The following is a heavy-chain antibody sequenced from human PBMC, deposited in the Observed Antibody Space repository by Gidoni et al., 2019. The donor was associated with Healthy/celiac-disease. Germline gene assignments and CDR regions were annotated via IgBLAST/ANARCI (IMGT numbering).Heavy chain of an antibody. J-gene: IGHJ3*02. V-gene: IGHV3-7*04. CDR2: IKQDGSEK. Sequence: EVQLVESGGGLVQPGGSLRLSCAASGFTFSSYWMSWVRQAPGKGLEWVANIKQDGSEKYYVDSVKGRFTISRDNAKNSLYLQMNSLRAEDTAVYYCARDLWVESPPEAAGSAFDIWGQGTMVTVSS. CDR1: GFTFSSYW. D-gene: IGHD6-19*01. CDR3: ARDLWVESPPEAAGSAFDI.